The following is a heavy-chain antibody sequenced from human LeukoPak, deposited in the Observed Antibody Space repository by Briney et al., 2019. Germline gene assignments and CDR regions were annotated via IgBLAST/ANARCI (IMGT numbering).Heavy chain of an antibody. Sequence: ASVKVSCKVSGYTLTELSMHWVRQAPGKGLEWVGGFDPEDGETIYAQKFQGRVTMTEVTSTDTAYMELSSLRSEDTAVYYCATDKFLRVRGVQNDAFDIWGQGTMVTVSS. CDR2: FDPEDGET. D-gene: IGHD3-10*01. J-gene: IGHJ3*02. CDR1: GYTLTELS. CDR3: ATDKFLRVRGVQNDAFDI. V-gene: IGHV1-24*01.